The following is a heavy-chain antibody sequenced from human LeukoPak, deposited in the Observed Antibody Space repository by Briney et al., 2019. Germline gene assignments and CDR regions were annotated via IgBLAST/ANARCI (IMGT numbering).Heavy chain of an antibody. J-gene: IGHJ4*02. CDR3: ARFRVGATTYFDY. Sequence: AASVKVSCKASGGTFSSYAISWVRQAPGQGLEWMGRIIPILGIANYAQKFQGRVTITADKSTSTAYMELSSLRSEDTAVYYCARFRVGATTYFDYWGQGTLVTVSS. D-gene: IGHD1-26*01. V-gene: IGHV1-69*04. CDR1: GGTFSSYA. CDR2: IIPILGIA.